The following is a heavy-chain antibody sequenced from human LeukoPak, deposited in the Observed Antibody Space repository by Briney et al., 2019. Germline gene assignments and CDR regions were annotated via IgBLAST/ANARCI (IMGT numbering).Heavy chain of an antibody. Sequence: GGSLRLSCAASGLTVSSNYMSWVRQAPSKGLEWVSFIYSSGGSYYADSVKGRFTISRDNSNNTLYLQMNSLRAEDTAVYYCASTGRYNFDYWGQGTVVTVSS. D-gene: IGHD5-18*01. CDR2: IYSSGGS. CDR1: GLTVSSNY. J-gene: IGHJ4*02. V-gene: IGHV3-66*01. CDR3: ASTGRYNFDY.